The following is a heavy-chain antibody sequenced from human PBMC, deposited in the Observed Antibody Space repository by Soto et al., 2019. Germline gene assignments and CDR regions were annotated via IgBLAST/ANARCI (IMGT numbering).Heavy chain of an antibody. V-gene: IGHV4-61*05. CDR3: ARLVWSYGTWFDP. CDR1: GGSISSSSYY. J-gene: IGHJ5*02. CDR2: IYYSGST. Sequence: SETLSLTCTVSGGSISSSSYYWSWIRQPPGKGLEWIGYIYYSGSTNYNPSLKSRVTISVDTSKNQFSLKLSSVTAADTAVYYCARLVWSYGTWFDPWGQGTLVTVSS. D-gene: IGHD5-18*01.